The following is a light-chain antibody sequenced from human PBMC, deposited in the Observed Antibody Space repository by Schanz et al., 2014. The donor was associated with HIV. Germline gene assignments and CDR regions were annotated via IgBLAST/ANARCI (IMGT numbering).Light chain of an antibody. V-gene: IGLV1-40*01. Sequence: QSVLAQPPSVSGAPGQRVTVPCSGTSSNIGADYDVHWSQIVTGTAPKLLIFSNTYRPSGVPDRFSGSKSGSSASLAITGLQAEDEADYYCQSFDSSLNGVVFGGGTKLTVL. CDR2: SNT. J-gene: IGLJ3*02. CDR1: SSNIGADYD. CDR3: QSFDSSLNGVV.